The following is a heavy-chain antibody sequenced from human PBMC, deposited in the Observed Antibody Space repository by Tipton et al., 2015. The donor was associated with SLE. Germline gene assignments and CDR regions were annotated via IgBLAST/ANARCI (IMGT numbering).Heavy chain of an antibody. Sequence: TLSPTCTVYGGSISSGVYYWSWFRQLPGKGLEWIGYIYYSGSTYYNPSLKIRVTISIDTSKNQFSLKLSSVTAADTAVYYCARALQNYFDYWGQGTLVTVSS. V-gene: IGHV4-31*03. CDR2: IYYSGST. CDR3: ARALQNYFDY. J-gene: IGHJ4*02. CDR1: GGSISSGVYY.